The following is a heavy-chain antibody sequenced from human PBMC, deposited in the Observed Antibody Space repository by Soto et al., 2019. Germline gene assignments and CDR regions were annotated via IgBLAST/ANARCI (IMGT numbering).Heavy chain of an antibody. CDR2: ISGSGGST. V-gene: IGHV3-23*01. CDR3: ARTRLRYFDWLLFESGHSPDYYYYGMDV. CDR1: GFTFSSYA. D-gene: IGHD3-9*01. Sequence: PGGSLRLSCAASGFTFSSYAMSWVRQAPGKGLEWVSAISGSGGSTYYADSVKGRFTISRDNSKNTLYLQMNSLRAEDTAVYYCARTRLRYFDWLLFESGHSPDYYYYGMDVWGQGTTVTVSS. J-gene: IGHJ6*02.